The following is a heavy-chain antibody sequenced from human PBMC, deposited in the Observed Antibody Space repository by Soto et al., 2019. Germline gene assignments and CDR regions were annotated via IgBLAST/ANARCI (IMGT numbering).Heavy chain of an antibody. D-gene: IGHD2-15*01. CDR3: ARGPRVVAATATHFDL. J-gene: IGHJ2*01. CDR2: VYHSGST. V-gene: IGHV4-4*02. CDR1: GASISTNNW. Sequence: SETLSLTCAVSGASISTNNWWSWVRQPPGKGLEWIGEVYHSGSTNCNPSLKSRVTISIDKSKNQFSLKLSSVTAADTAVYYCARGPRVVAATATHFDLWGRGTLVTVSS.